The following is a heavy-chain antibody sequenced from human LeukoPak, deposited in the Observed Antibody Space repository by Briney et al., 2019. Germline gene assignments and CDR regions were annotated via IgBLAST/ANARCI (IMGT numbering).Heavy chain of an antibody. CDR3: ARVEASGYDYGAFDY. Sequence: PGGSLRLSCVASGFIFSDYSMDWVRQAPGKGLEWVSSISTSSSYIYYADSVKGRFTISRDNAKNSLYLQMNSLRAEDTAVYYCARVEASGYDYGAFDYWGQGTLVTVSS. V-gene: IGHV3-21*01. D-gene: IGHD5-12*01. CDR2: ISTSSSYI. CDR1: GFIFSDYS. J-gene: IGHJ4*02.